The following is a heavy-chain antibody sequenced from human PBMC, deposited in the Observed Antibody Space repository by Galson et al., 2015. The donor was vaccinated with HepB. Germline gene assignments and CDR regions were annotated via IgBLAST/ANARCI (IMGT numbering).Heavy chain of an antibody. V-gene: IGHV3-9*01. D-gene: IGHD4-11*01. CDR1: GFTFDDYA. J-gene: IGHJ4*02. CDR3: ARWDYNNVWRLDY. Sequence: SLRLSCATSGFTFDDYAMHWVRQAPGKGLEWVSGISWNSGSIGYADSVKGRFTISRDTAKNSLYLQINSLRAEDTAVYYCARWDYNNVWRLDYWGQGTLVTVSA. CDR2: ISWNSGSI.